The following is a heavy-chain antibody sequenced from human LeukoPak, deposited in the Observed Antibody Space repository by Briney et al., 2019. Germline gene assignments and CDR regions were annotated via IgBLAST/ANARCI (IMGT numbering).Heavy chain of an antibody. CDR1: GGSISSSSYY. V-gene: IGHV4-39*07. Sequence: SETLSLTCTVSGGSISSSSYYWGWIRQPPGKGLEWIGRIYYSGSTYYNPSLKSRVTISVDTSKNQFSLKLSSVTAADTAVYYCARVSSGWYYWFDPWGQGTLVTVSS. CDR2: IYYSGST. CDR3: ARVSSGWYYWFDP. J-gene: IGHJ5*02. D-gene: IGHD6-19*01.